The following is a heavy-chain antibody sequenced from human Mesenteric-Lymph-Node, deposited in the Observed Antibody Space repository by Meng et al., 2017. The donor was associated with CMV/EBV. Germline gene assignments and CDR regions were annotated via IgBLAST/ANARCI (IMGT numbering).Heavy chain of an antibody. CDR3: ARGYCSSTSCFLTQYYYYYGMDV. V-gene: IGHV1-46*02. J-gene: IGHJ6*02. Sequence: ASVKVSCKASGYTFNSYYIHWVRQAPGQGLEWMGIINPSGDDTRYTQKLQGRVTMTTDTSTSTAYMELRSLRSDDTAVYYCARGYCSSTSCFLTQYYYYYGMDVWGQGTTVTVSS. CDR1: GYTFNSYY. CDR2: INPSGDDT. D-gene: IGHD2-2*01.